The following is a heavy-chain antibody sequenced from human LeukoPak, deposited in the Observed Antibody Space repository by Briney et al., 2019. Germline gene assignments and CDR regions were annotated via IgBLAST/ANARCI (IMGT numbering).Heavy chain of an antibody. Sequence: PGGSLRLSCAASGFTFSSYAMHWVRQAPGKGLEWVAVISYDGSNKYYADSVKGRFTISRDNSKNTLYLQMNSLRAEDTAVYYCARDRYDSSGEALYYFDYWGQGTLVTVSS. CDR3: ARDRYDSSGEALYYFDY. J-gene: IGHJ4*02. V-gene: IGHV3-30-3*01. CDR2: ISYDGSNK. D-gene: IGHD3-22*01. CDR1: GFTFSSYA.